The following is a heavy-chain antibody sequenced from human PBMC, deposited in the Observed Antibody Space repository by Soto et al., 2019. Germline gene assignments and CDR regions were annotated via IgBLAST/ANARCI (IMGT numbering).Heavy chain of an antibody. D-gene: IGHD3-9*01. Sequence: GASVNVSCKASGYTFTSYGISWVRQAPGQGLEWMGWISAYNGNTNYAQKLQGRVTMTTDTSTSTAYMELRSLRSDDTAVYYCARDRAYDILTGYYPSPFDYWGQGTLVTVSS. CDR1: GYTFTSYG. V-gene: IGHV1-18*01. CDR3: ARDRAYDILTGYYPSPFDY. CDR2: ISAYNGNT. J-gene: IGHJ4*02.